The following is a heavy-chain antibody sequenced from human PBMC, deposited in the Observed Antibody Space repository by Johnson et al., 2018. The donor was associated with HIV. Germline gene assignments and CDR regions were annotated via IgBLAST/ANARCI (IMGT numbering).Heavy chain of an antibody. J-gene: IGHJ3*01. CDR2: FYRNGGSS. CDR3: ARAKDAAYPYDAFDV. D-gene: IGHD2-15*01. CDR1: GFTVDDYD. V-gene: IGHV3-20*04. Sequence: VQLVESGGGVVRPGGSLRLSCEASGFTVDDYDMSWVRQVPGKGLEWVSGFYRNGGSSGYAASVKGRFTISRDDAKNSLYLQMDSLRAEDTAMYYCARAKDAAYPYDAFDVWGHGTMVIVSA.